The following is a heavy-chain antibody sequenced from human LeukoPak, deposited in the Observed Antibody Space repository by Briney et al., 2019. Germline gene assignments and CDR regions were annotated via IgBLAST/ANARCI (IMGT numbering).Heavy chain of an antibody. CDR1: GGSISSYY. J-gene: IGHJ5*02. CDR2: IYYSGST. D-gene: IGHD2-8*01. CDR3: AREGDKYANWFDT. Sequence: NPSETLSLTCTVSGGSISSYYWSWIRQPPGKGLEWIGYIYYSGSTNYNPPLKSRVTISVDTSKNQFSLNLSSVTAADTAVYYCAREGDKYANWFDTWGQGTLVTVSS. V-gene: IGHV4-59*01.